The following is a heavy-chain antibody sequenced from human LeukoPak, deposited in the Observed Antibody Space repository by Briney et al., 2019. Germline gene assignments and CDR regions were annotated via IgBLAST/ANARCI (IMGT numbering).Heavy chain of an antibody. CDR2: ISWNSGSI. D-gene: IGHD6-13*01. J-gene: IGHJ6*02. CDR3: AKAQQLEDGMDV. Sequence: GGSLRLSCAASGFTFDDYAMHWVRQAPGKGLEWVSGISWNSGSIGYADSVKGRFTISRDNAENSLYLQMNSLRAEDTALYYCAKAQQLEDGMDVWGQGTTVTVSS. V-gene: IGHV3-9*01. CDR1: GFTFDDYA.